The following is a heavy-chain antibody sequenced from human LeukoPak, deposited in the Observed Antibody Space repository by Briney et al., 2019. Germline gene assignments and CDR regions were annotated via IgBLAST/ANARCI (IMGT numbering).Heavy chain of an antibody. J-gene: IGHJ4*02. CDR1: GYIFSTYL. CDR3: AIHAHHFDKSGYGS. V-gene: IGHV5-51*01. Sequence: GESLKISCKGSGYIFSTYLIGWVRQEPGKGLEWMGIIYPGDSDTRYSPSFQGHVTISADKSISTVYLQWSSLKASDTAMYYCAIHAHHFDKSGYGSWGQGTLVTVSS. D-gene: IGHD3-22*01. CDR2: IYPGDSDT.